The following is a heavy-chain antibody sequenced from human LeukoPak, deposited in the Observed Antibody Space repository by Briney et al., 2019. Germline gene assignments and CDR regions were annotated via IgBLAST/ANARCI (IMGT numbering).Heavy chain of an antibody. D-gene: IGHD3-9*01. J-gene: IGHJ4*02. V-gene: IGHV4-39*01. CDR1: GGSISSSSYY. Sequence: SETLSLTCTVSGGSISSSSYYWGWIRQPPGKGLEWIGSIYYSGRTYYNPSLKSRVTISVDTSKNQFSLKLSSVTAADTAVYYCARLGIADYDILTGYYQGGTFDYWGQGTLVTVSS. CDR2: IYYSGRT. CDR3: ARLGIADYDILTGYYQGGTFDY.